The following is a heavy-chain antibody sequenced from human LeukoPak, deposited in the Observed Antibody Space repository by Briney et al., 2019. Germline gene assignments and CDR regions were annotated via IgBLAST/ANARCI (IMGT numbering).Heavy chain of an antibody. CDR2: ISSSSSTI. CDR3: ASIPPKNIVVVPAAIRYYYYYMDV. CDR1: GFTFSSYS. J-gene: IGHJ6*03. Sequence: GGSLRLSCAASGFTFSSYSMNWVRQAPGKGLEWVSYISSSSSTIYYADSVKGRFTISRDNAKNSLYLQMNSLRAEDTAVYYCASIPPKNIVVVPAAIRYYYYYMDVWGKGTTVTVSS. D-gene: IGHD2-2*01. V-gene: IGHV3-48*01.